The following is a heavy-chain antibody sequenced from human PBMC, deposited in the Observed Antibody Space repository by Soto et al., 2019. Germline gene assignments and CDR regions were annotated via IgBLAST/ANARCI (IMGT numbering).Heavy chain of an antibody. CDR1: GFTFSSYA. V-gene: IGHV3-23*01. J-gene: IGHJ6*02. D-gene: IGHD3-22*01. CDR3: VKVGGTMIVVRYYGMDV. Sequence: EVQLLESGGGLVQPGGSLRLSCAASGFTFSSYAMSWVRQAPGKGLEWVSAISGSGGSTYYADSVKGRFTISRDNSKNTLYLQMNSLRAEDTAVYYCVKVGGTMIVVRYYGMDVWGQGTTVTVSS. CDR2: ISGSGGST.